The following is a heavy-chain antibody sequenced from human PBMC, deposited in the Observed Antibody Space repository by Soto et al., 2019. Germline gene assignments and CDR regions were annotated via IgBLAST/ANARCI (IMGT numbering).Heavy chain of an antibody. CDR3: ARVCDGYNYQDYFDY. CDR2: ISSSGSTI. V-gene: IGHV3-11*01. Sequence: QVQLVESGGGLVKPGGSLRLSCAASGFTFSDYYMSWITQAPGKGLEWVSYISSSGSTIYYADSVKGRFTISSDNAKNSLYLQMNSLRAEDTAVYYRARVCDGYNYQDYFDYWGQGTLVTVSS. J-gene: IGHJ4*02. D-gene: IGHD5-12*01. CDR1: GFTFSDYY.